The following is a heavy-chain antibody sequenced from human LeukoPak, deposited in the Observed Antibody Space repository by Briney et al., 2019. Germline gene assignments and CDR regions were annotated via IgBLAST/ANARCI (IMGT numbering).Heavy chain of an antibody. J-gene: IGHJ4*02. CDR2: IYHSGST. CDR1: GGSISSSNW. CDR3: ARVWAGYYDSSGYYDY. Sequence: PSETLSLTCGVSGGSISSSNWWSWVRQPPGKGLEWIGEIYHSGSTNYNPSLKSRVTISVDKSKNQFSLKLSSVTAADTAVYYCARVWAGYYDSSGYYDYWGQGTLVTVSS. D-gene: IGHD3-22*01. V-gene: IGHV4-4*02.